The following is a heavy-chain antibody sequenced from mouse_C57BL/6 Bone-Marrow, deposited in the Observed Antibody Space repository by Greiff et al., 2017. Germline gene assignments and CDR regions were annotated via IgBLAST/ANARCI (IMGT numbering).Heavy chain of an antibody. D-gene: IGHD1-3*01. J-gene: IGHJ2*01. Sequence: QVQLQQSGPELVKPGASVKISCKASGYAFSSSWMNWVKQRPGKGLEWIGRIYPGDGDTNYNGKFKGKATLTADKSSSTAYMHLSSLTSEDSAVYFCARWGVGAYFDYWGQGTTLTVSS. CDR2: IYPGDGDT. CDR1: GYAFSSSW. V-gene: IGHV1-82*01. CDR3: ARWGVGAYFDY.